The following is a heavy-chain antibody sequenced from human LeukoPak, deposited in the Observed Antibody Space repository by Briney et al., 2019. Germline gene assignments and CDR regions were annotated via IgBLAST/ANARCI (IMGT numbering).Heavy chain of an antibody. D-gene: IGHD1-26*01. V-gene: IGHV4-38-2*02. Sequence: SETLSLTCTVSGYSISSGYYWGWIRQPPGKGLEWIGSIYHSGSTYYNPSLKSRVTISVDTSKNQFSLKLSSVTAADTAVYYCARVSYSGSYSDVGVVRYWGQGTLVTVSS. CDR2: IYHSGST. CDR3: ARVSYSGSYSDVGVVRY. CDR1: GYSISSGYY. J-gene: IGHJ4*02.